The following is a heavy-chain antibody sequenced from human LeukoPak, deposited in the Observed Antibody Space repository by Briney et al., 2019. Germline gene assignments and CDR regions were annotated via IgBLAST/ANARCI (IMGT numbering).Heavy chain of an antibody. D-gene: IGHD4-23*01. CDR2: IWYDGSNK. V-gene: IGHV3-33*01. J-gene: IGHJ5*02. Sequence: PGRSLRLSCAASGFTFSSYGMHWVRQAPGKGLEWVAVIWYDGSNKYYADSVKGRFTISRDNSKNTLYLQMNSLRAEDTAVYYCARDYGGNSGYPWFDPWGQGTLVTVSS. CDR1: GFTFSSYG. CDR3: ARDYGGNSGYPWFDP.